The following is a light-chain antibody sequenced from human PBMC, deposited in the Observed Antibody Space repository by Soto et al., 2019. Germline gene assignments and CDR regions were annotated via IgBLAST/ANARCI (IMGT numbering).Light chain of an antibody. CDR3: PSGQPSPTRI. CDR1: SSDIGAYNF. Sequence: QSVLTQPASVSGSPGQSITISCTGTSSDIGAYNFVSWYQQHPGKAPKLMLYDVNIRPSGVSNRFSGSKSGNTASLTISGLRAGEGADYNCPSGQPSPTRIFGGGTKFTFL. J-gene: IGLJ2*01. V-gene: IGLV2-14*03. CDR2: DVN.